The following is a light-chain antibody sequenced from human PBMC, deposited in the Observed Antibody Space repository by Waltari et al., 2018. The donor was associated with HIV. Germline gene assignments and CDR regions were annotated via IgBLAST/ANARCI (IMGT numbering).Light chain of an antibody. CDR2: DNN. Sequence: QSVLTQPPSVSAAPGQKVTISCSGSTSNIGNNYVSWYQQLPGTAPKLLISDNNKRPSGIPDRFSGSKSGTSATLGITGLQTGDEADYYCGTWDSSLSAVVFGRGTKLTVL. CDR3: GTWDSSLSAVV. CDR1: TSNIGNNY. V-gene: IGLV1-51*01. J-gene: IGLJ2*01.